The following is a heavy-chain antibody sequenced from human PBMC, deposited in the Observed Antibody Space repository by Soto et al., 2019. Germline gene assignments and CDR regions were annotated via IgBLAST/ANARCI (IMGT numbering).Heavy chain of an antibody. J-gene: IGHJ5*02. D-gene: IGHD3-22*01. Sequence: QVQLVQSGAEVKKPGSSVKVSCKASGGTFSSYAISWVRQAPGQGLEWMGGIIPIFGTANYAQKFQGRVTITADESTSTAYMELSSLISEDRAVYYCARPTRYYYDSSGQSAWFDPWGQGTLVTVSS. V-gene: IGHV1-69*12. CDR2: IIPIFGTA. CDR3: ARPTRYYYDSSGQSAWFDP. CDR1: GGTFSSYA.